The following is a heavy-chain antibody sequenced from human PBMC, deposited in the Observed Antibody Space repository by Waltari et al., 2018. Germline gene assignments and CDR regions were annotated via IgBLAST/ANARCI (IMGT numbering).Heavy chain of an antibody. D-gene: IGHD3-10*01. Sequence: DVQLVESGGGLVQPGGSLRLSGTASGFTFSTYWMHWVCNGPGTGLMWVSRMHGDGGSTSYEDAVRGRFTISRDNAKNTLYLQMNSVRDEDTAVYYCGRARVQGVKYFDYWGRGTLVTVSS. V-gene: IGHV3-74*01. J-gene: IGHJ4*02. CDR3: GRARVQGVKYFDY. CDR2: MHGDGGST. CDR1: GFTFSTYW.